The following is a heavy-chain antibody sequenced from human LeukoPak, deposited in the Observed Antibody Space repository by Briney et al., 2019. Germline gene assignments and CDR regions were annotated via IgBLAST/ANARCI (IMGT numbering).Heavy chain of an antibody. D-gene: IGHD2-2*01. CDR3: AKGTLGIVVVPAAPKVYYSDY. J-gene: IGHJ4*02. CDR1: GFTFSSYA. CDR2: ISSSGGST. V-gene: IGHV3-23*01. Sequence: PGGSLRLSCAASGFTFSSYAMSWVRQAPGRGLEWVSAISSSGGSTYYADSVKGRFTISRDNSKNTLYLQMNSLRAEDTAVYYCAKGTLGIVVVPAAPKVYYSDYWGQGTLVTVSS.